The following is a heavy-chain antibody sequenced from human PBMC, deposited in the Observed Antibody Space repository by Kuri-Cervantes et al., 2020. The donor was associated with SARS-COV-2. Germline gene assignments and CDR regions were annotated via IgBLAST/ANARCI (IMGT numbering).Heavy chain of an antibody. CDR2: ISGIGGYT. Sequence: GGSLRLSCAASGFAFRGNAMSWVRQAPGKGLEWVSDISGIGGYTYYADFVKSRFTTSRDDSKNTLYVHMNNLRVDDTAVYYCVGHGSSSIWGQGTLVTVSS. D-gene: IGHD6-13*01. V-gene: IGHV3-23*01. J-gene: IGHJ4*02. CDR1: GFAFRGNA. CDR3: VGHGSSSI.